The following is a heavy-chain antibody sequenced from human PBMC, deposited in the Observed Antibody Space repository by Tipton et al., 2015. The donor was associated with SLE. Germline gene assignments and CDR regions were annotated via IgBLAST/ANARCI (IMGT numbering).Heavy chain of an antibody. CDR2: MYFSGRT. J-gene: IGHJ6*03. V-gene: IGHV4-39*07. CDR3: ARDGSSSRGDHYYYMDV. Sequence: TLSLTCTVSGGSISSSNYYWGWIRQPPGKGLEYIGNMYFSGRTSYNPSLKSRVTMSVDTSKNQFSLKLSSVTAADTAVYYCARDGSSSRGDHYYYMDVWGKGTTVTVSS. CDR1: GGSISSSNYY. D-gene: IGHD6-6*01.